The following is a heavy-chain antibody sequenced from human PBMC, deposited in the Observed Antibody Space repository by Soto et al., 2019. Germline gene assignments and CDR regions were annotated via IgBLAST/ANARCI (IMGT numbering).Heavy chain of an antibody. CDR2: IKEYVSEK. D-gene: IGHD3-16*02. Sequence: GPLRLSCAASAFPFSSHLMTWVRQSPGKGLEWVANIKEYVSEKYYVDSVKGGFTVSRDNAKNSLYLQMTSLRAEDTAVYYCARDSFEAVRRRDYSYELLGRGTLVNISS. CDR1: AFPFSSHL. J-gene: IGHJ2*01. V-gene: IGHV3-7*03. CDR3: ARDSFEAVRRRDYSYEL.